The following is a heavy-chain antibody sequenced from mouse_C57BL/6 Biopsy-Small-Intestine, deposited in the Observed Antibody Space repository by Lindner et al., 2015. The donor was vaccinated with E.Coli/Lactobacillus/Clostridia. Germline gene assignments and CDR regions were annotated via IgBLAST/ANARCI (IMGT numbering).Heavy chain of an antibody. CDR3: ARHEPLTGYYFDY. CDR2: INPNYGTT. J-gene: IGHJ2*01. Sequence: VQLQESGPELVKPGASVKISCKASGYSFTDYNMNWVKQSNGKSLEWIGVINPNYGTTAYNQKFKDKATLTADKSSSTVYMELSRLTSEDSAVYFCARHEPLTGYYFDYWGQGTTLTVSS. CDR1: GYSFTDYN. D-gene: IGHD4-1*01. V-gene: IGHV1-39*01.